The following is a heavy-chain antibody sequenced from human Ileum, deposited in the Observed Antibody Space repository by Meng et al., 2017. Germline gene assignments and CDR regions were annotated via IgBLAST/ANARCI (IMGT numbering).Heavy chain of an antibody. CDR1: GGSIISTTTVYS. CDR3: ARQPTGYPNWFDP. J-gene: IGHJ5*02. D-gene: IGHD3-9*01. Sequence: PCRANLWLSRPTTSIAPGGSIISTTTVYSCGCIRPPPWEVLEWIGSIYSTGTLYSNPSLESRVTISRDTSQNQSSLKLTSVTAADTAVYYCARQPTGYPNWFDPWGQGTLVTVSS. V-gene: IGHV4-39*07. CDR2: IYSTGTL.